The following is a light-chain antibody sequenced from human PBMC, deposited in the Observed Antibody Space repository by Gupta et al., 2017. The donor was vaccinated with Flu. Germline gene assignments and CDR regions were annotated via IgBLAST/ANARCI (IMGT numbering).Light chain of an antibody. Sequence: QSALTQPASVSGSPGQSITISCTGTSGDVGSYNFVSWYQQHPGKAPKLLIYEVNIRPSGVSNRFSGPKSDNTASLNXSXLQAEDXADYYCGSYSSSDTVLFGGGTRLTVL. J-gene: IGLJ2*01. CDR2: EVN. CDR3: GSYSSSDTVL. V-gene: IGLV2-14*01. CDR1: SGDVGSYNF.